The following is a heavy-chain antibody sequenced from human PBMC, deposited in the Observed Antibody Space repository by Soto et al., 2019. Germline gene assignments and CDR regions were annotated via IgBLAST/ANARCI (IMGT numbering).Heavy chain of an antibody. CDR1: GFRFSIYS. CDR3: ARSVEGHFDY. D-gene: IGHD6-19*01. CDR2: ITSDTKTI. J-gene: IGHJ4*02. Sequence: EVQLVESGGALVQRGGSLTLSCAASGFRFSIYSMNWVRQAPGKGLEWSAYITSDTKTIKYAESVKGRFNTSRDNTKNSLYLQMDNLSDEDTAVYYCARSVEGHFDYWGQGTVVTVSS. V-gene: IGHV3-48*02.